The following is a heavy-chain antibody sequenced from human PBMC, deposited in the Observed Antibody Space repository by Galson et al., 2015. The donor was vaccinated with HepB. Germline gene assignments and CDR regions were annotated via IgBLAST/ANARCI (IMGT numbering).Heavy chain of an antibody. V-gene: IGHV3-33*08. CDR3: ATDRERDGNNAGFDY. D-gene: IGHD5-24*01. Sequence: SLRLSCAASGFTFSNYAMHWVRQAPGKGLEWVAAIWYDGSDKYYADSVKGRFTISRDNSKNTLNLQMNSLRAEDTAVYYCATDRERDGNNAGFDYWGQGTLVIVSS. J-gene: IGHJ4*02. CDR2: IWYDGSDK. CDR1: GFTFSNYA.